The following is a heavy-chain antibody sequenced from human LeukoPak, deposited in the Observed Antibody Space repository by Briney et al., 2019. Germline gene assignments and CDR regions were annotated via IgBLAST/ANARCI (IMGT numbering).Heavy chain of an antibody. CDR3: ARDAAGEGRLVITWFDP. V-gene: IGHV4-4*02. J-gene: IGHJ5*02. D-gene: IGHD3-9*01. CDR2: ISYSGST. CDR1: GGSISSSNW. Sequence: SGTLSLTCAVSGGSISSSNWWSWVRPPPGKGLEWIGTISYSGSTYYNPSLKSRVTISVDTSKNQFSLKLSSVTAADTAVYFCARDAAGEGRLVITWFDPWGQGTLVTVSS.